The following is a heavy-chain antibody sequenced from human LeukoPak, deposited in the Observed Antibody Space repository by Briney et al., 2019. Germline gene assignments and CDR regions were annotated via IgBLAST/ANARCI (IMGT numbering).Heavy chain of an antibody. D-gene: IGHD6-6*01. CDR3: ASTSIAAQDY. J-gene: IGHJ4*02. CDR2: IYHSGST. CDR1: GGSISSGSYY. Sequence: PSQTLSLTCTVSGGSISSGSYYWGWIRQPPGKGLEWIGSIYHSGSTYYNPSLKSRVTISVDTSKNQFSLKLSSVTAADTAVYYCASTSIAAQDYWGQGTLVTVSS. V-gene: IGHV4-39*07.